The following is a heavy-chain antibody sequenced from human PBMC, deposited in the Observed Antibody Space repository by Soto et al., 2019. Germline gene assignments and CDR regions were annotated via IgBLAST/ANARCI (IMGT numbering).Heavy chain of an antibody. Sequence: SETLSLTCTVSGGSISSGDYYWSWIRQPPGKGLEWIGYIYYSGSTYYNPSLKSRVTISVDTSKNQFSLKLSSVTAADTAVYYCAHLPYSSSWPVDYWGQGTLVTVSS. CDR2: IYYSGST. CDR1: GGSISSGDYY. J-gene: IGHJ4*02. D-gene: IGHD6-13*01. CDR3: AHLPYSSSWPVDY. V-gene: IGHV4-30-4*01.